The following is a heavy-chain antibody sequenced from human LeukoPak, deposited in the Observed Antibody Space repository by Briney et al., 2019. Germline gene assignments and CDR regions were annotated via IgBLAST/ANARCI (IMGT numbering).Heavy chain of an antibody. V-gene: IGHV3-74*01. D-gene: IGHD2-2*01. J-gene: IGHJ4*02. CDR2: INTDGTST. CDR3: ARDPRVVVVPAAPD. Sequence: GGSLRLSCAASGFTFSSYWMHWVRQAPGKGLVWVSRINTDGTSTSYADSVKGRFTISRDNAKNTLYLQMNSLRAEDTAVYYCARDPRVVVVPAAPDWGQGTLVTVSS. CDR1: GFTFSSYW.